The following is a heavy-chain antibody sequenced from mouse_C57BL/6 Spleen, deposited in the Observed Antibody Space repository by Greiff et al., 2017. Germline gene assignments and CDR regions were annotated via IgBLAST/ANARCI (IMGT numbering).Heavy chain of an antibody. V-gene: IGHV5-12*01. Sequence: EVKLMESGGGLVQPGGSLKLSCAASGFTFSDYYMYWVRQTPEQRLEWVAYISNGGGSTYYPDTVKGRFTISRGNAKNTLYLQTRRLKSEDTAMYYCARHIDGYYDWFAYWGQGTLVTVSA. CDR3: ARHIDGYYDWFAY. CDR1: GFTFSDYY. J-gene: IGHJ3*01. CDR2: ISNGGGST. D-gene: IGHD2-3*01.